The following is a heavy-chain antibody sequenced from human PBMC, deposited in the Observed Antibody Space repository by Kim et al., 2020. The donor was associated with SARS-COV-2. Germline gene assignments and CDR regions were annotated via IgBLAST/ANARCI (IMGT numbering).Heavy chain of an antibody. Sequence: RGSTSYNHAHMSRVTFSLDTSKSQFSLKVGSVTAADTAVYYCAREYSAFEHWGQGVRVTVSS. CDR2: RGST. J-gene: IGHJ4*02. V-gene: IGHV4-59*01. CDR3: AREYSAFEH. D-gene: IGHD2-21*01.